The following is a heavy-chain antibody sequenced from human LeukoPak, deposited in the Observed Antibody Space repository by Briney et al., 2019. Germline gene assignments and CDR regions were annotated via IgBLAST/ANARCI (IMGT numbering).Heavy chain of an antibody. J-gene: IGHJ4*02. CDR3: ASRGGKHYFDY. Sequence: GGSLRLSCAGSGFTSGSYIMSWVRQAPGKGLEWVSTIGVNTYYAGSVKGRFTISRDNSKDTLYLQMNSLRAEDTAVYYCASRGGKHYFDYWGQGTLVTVSS. V-gene: IGHV3-23*01. CDR2: IGVNT. D-gene: IGHD3-16*01. CDR1: GFTSGSYI.